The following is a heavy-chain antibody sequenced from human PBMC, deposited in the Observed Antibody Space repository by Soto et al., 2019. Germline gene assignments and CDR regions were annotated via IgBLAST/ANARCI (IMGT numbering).Heavy chain of an antibody. CDR3: ARDGGFGELKY. V-gene: IGHV1-69*18. J-gene: IGHJ4*02. CDR1: GDTFSGYP. Sequence: QVQLVQSGAELKKPGSSVKVSCKASGDTFSGYPINWVRQAPGEGLEWMGRIIPVFGTTNDAHRFEGRVTFTADESTNTAYIELRGLLSEDTAVYYCARDGGFGELKYWGPGTLVTVSS. CDR2: IIPVFGTT. D-gene: IGHD3-10*01.